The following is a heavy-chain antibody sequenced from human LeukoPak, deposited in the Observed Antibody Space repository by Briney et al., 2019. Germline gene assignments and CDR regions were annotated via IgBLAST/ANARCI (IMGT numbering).Heavy chain of an antibody. D-gene: IGHD3-22*01. V-gene: IGHV3-9*03. CDR2: ISWNSDSI. Sequence: LGGSLRLSCAASGFLFDDYAMQLVRQAPGKGLEWVSGISWNSDSIGYADSVKGRFTISRDNAKNSLYLQMNSLRAEDMALYYCAKGRYYYDSSGYDYWGQGTLVTVSS. J-gene: IGHJ4*02. CDR3: AKGRYYYDSSGYDY. CDR1: GFLFDDYA.